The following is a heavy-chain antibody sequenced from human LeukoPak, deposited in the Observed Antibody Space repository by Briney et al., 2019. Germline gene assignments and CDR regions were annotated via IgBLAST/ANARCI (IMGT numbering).Heavy chain of an antibody. J-gene: IGHJ4*02. CDR3: ARTKEMATISYFDS. Sequence: GGSLRLSCAASGFTFSACWMHWVRQVPGKGLVWVSRINNDGTATFFADSVKGRFTISRDNAKNSLYLQMNSLRAEDTAVYHCARTKEMATISYFDSWGQGTLVTVSS. V-gene: IGHV3-74*01. D-gene: IGHD5-24*01. CDR1: GFTFSACW. CDR2: INNDGTAT.